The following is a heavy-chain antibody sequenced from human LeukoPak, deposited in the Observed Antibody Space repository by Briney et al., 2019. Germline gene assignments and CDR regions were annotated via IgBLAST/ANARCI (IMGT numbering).Heavy chain of an antibody. Sequence: PSETLSLTCTVSGGSISSGGYYWSWIRQPPGKGLEWIGYIYHSGSTYYNPSLKSRVTISVDRSKNQFSLKLSSVTAADTAVYYCASDRYDSSGYFDYWGQGTLVTVSS. CDR1: GGSISSGGYY. CDR2: IYHSGST. J-gene: IGHJ4*02. CDR3: ASDRYDSSGYFDY. V-gene: IGHV4-30-2*01. D-gene: IGHD3-22*01.